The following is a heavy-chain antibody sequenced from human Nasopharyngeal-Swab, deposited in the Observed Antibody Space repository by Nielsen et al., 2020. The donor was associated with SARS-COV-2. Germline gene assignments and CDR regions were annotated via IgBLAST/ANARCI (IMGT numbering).Heavy chain of an antibody. CDR3: ARLGSGSYSDY. D-gene: IGHD3-10*01. J-gene: IGHJ4*02. CDR2: IYYSGST. V-gene: IGHV4-30-4*08. Sequence: SWVRQPPGKGLEWIGYIYYSGSTYYNPSLKSRVTISVDTSKNQFSLKLSSVTAADTAVYYCARLGSGSYSDYWGQGTLVTVSS.